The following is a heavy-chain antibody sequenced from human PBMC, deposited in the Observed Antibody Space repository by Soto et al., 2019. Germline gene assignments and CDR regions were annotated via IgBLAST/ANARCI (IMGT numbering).Heavy chain of an antibody. CDR1: GGSISSSSYY. J-gene: IGHJ3*02. D-gene: IGHD5-12*01. CDR3: ARQVATILRDMGAFDI. CDR2: IYYSGST. Sequence: QSQTLSLTCTVSGGSISSSSYYWGWIRQPPGKGLEWIGSIYYSGSTYYNPSLKSRVTITVDTSKNQFSLKLSSVTAADTAVYYCARQVATILRDMGAFDIWGQGTMVTVSS. V-gene: IGHV4-39*01.